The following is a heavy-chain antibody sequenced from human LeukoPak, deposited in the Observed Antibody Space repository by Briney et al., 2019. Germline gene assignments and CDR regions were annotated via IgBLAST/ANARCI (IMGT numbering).Heavy chain of an antibody. V-gene: IGHV3-74*01. CDR2: INSDGSST. Sequence: PGGSLRLSCAASGFTFSSYWMHWVRQAPGKGLVWVSRINSDGSSTSYADSVKVRFNISRDNAKNTLYLQMNSLRAEDTAVYYCAIISSSLLGYRSGGSCYPYYFDYWGQGTLVTVSS. J-gene: IGHJ4*02. CDR1: GFTFSSYW. CDR3: AIISSSLLGYRSGGSCYPYYFDY. D-gene: IGHD2-15*01.